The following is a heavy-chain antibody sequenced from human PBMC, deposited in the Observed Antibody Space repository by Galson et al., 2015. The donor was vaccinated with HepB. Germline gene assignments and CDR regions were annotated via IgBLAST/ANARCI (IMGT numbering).Heavy chain of an antibody. CDR1: GGSISSSSYY. J-gene: IGHJ4*02. D-gene: IGHD3-10*01. CDR2: IYYSGST. Sequence: ETLSLTCTVSGGSISSSSYYWGWIRQPPGKGLEWIGSIYYSGSTYYNPSLKSRVTISVDTSKNQFSLKLSSVTAADTAVYYCATRERITMVRGVITLFDYWGQGTLVTVSS. CDR3: ATRERITMVRGVITLFDY. V-gene: IGHV4-39*01.